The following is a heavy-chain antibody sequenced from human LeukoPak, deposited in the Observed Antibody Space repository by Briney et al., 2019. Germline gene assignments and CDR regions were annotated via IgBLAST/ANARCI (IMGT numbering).Heavy chain of an antibody. CDR3: ARDREPEGYLYYWFDP. Sequence: SETLSLTCTVSGGSISSYYWSWIRQPAGKGLEWIGRIYTSGSTNYNPSLKSRVTMSVDTSKNQFSLKLSSVTAADTAVYYCARDREPEGYLYYWFDPWGQGTLVTVSS. CDR1: GGSISSYY. D-gene: IGHD1-14*01. CDR2: IYTSGST. V-gene: IGHV4-4*07. J-gene: IGHJ5*02.